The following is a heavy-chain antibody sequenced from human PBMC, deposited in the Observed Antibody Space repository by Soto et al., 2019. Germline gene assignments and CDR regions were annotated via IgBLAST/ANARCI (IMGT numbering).Heavy chain of an antibody. CDR3: ARFFDSSSYYYLFDY. D-gene: IGHD3-22*01. V-gene: IGHV4-59*01. CDR2: IHYSGGT. CDR1: GGSISSYY. J-gene: IGHJ4*02. Sequence: SETLSLTCTVSGGSISSYYWSWIGQPPGKGLEWIGYIHYSGGTNYNLSLRSRVTISADTSKNQFSLKLSSVTAADTAVYYCARFFDSSSYYYLFDYWGQGTPATVSS.